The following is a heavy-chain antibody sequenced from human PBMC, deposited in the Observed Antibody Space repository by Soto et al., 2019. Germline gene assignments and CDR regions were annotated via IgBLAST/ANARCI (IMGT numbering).Heavy chain of an antibody. Sequence: SETLSLPGTFSGGSITNYYGSCILHPAGKGLEWIGRIYTKERTNYNLSFRNRVTMSVDTSKNQFSLKLDAVTAADTAVYYCARDDYKDGGNNWFDPWGQGTLVTVSS. CDR1: GGSITNYY. J-gene: IGHJ5*02. CDR2: IYTKERT. CDR3: ARDDYKDGGNNWFDP. D-gene: IGHD3-16*01. V-gene: IGHV4-4*07.